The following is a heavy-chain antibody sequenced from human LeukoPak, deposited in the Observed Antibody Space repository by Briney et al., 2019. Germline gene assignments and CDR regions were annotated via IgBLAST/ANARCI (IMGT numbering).Heavy chain of an antibody. CDR3: ARDPRLYSSSWQYYYYYNMDV. D-gene: IGHD6-13*01. CDR2: ISYDGSNK. V-gene: IGHV3-30-3*01. J-gene: IGHJ6*02. CDR1: GFTFSSYA. Sequence: QPGRSLRLSCAASGFTFSSYALHRVRQAPGKGLEWVAVISYDGSNKYYADSVKGRFTISRDNSKNTLYLQMNSLRAEDTAVYYCARDPRLYSSSWQYYYYYNMDVWGQGTTVTVSS.